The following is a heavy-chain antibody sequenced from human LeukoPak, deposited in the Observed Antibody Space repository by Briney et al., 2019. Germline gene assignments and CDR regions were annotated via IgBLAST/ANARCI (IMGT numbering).Heavy chain of an antibody. CDR2: IYSGGST. J-gene: IGHJ4*02. CDR1: GFTVSSNY. D-gene: IGHD3-10*01. CDR3: ASEYYYRSGSFSEGY. Sequence: GGSLRLSCAASGFTVSSNYMSWVRQAPGKGLEWVSVIYSGGSTYYADSVKGRFTISRDNSKNTLYLQMNSLRAEDTAVYYCASEYYYRSGSFSEGYWGQGTLVTVPS. V-gene: IGHV3-53*01.